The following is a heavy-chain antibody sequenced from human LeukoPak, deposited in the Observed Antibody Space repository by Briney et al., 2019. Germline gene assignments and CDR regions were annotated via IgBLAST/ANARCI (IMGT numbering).Heavy chain of an antibody. CDR2: IIPIFGTA. CDR1: GGTFSSYA. CDR3: ARDRRLSITMVRGVNDAFDI. V-gene: IGHV1-69*05. J-gene: IGHJ3*02. Sequence: SVKVSCKASGGTFSSYAISWVRQAPGQGLEWMGGIIPIFGTANYAQKFQGRVTITTDESTSTAYMKLSSLRSEDTAVYYCARDRRLSITMVRGVNDAFDIWGQGTMVTVSS. D-gene: IGHD3-10*01.